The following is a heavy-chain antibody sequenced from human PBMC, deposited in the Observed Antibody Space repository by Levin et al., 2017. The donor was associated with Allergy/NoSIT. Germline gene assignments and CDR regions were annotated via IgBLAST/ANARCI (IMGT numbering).Heavy chain of an antibody. V-gene: IGHV4-31*03. J-gene: IGHJ6*02. CDR1: GDSISRGSYY. Sequence: SETLSLTCTVSGDSISRGSYYWTWIRQLPGKGLEWIGFIPHSGSASYNPSLRSRLTLSSDTSKNQFSLKLASVTVADTAVYYCARDECAWFGECYGPDGWGQGTTVIVSS. D-gene: IGHD3-10*01. CDR3: ARDECAWFGECYGPDG. CDR2: IPHSGSA.